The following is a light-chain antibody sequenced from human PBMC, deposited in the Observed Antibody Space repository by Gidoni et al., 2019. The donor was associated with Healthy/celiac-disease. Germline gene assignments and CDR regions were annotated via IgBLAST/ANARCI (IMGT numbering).Light chain of an antibody. CDR1: QSISSW. V-gene: IGKV1-5*03. Sequence: DIHMTLSPSTLSASVGDRVTITCGASQSISSWLAWYQQKPGKAPKLLIYKASSLESGVPSRFSGSGSGTEFTLTISSLQPEDFATYYCQQYNSYSYTFGQETKLEIK. J-gene: IGKJ2*01. CDR2: KAS. CDR3: QQYNSYSYT.